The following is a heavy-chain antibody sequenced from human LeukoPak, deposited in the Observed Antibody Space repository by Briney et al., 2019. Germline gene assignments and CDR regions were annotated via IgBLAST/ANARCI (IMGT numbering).Heavy chain of an antibody. J-gene: IGHJ1*01. CDR3: ARDLYCSGGSCYGTAEYFQH. CDR2: INPSGGST. CDR1: GYTFTSYY. V-gene: IGHV1-46*01. D-gene: IGHD2-15*01. Sequence: GASVKVSCKASGYTFTSYYMHWVRQAPGQGLEWMGIINPSGGSTSYAQKFQGRVTITADKSTSTAYMELSSLRSEDTAVYYCARDLYCSGGSCYGTAEYFQHWGQGTLVTVSS.